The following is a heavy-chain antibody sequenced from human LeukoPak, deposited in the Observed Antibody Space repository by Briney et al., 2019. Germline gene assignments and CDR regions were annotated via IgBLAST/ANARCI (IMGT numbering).Heavy chain of an antibody. CDR2: INPNSGGT. V-gene: IGHV1-2*02. CDR3: ARDFDCSSTSCYGTFDY. J-gene: IGHJ4*02. CDR1: GYTFTGYY. Sequence: ASVKVSCKASGYTFTGYYMHWVRQAPGQGLEWMGWINPNSGGTNYAQKFQGRVTMTRDTSISTDYMELSRLRSDDTAAYYCARDFDCSSTSCYGTFDYWGQGTLVTVSS. D-gene: IGHD2-2*01.